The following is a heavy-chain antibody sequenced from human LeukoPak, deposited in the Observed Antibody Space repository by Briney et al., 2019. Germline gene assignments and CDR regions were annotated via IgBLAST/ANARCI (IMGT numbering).Heavy chain of an antibody. CDR1: GFSFRDFW. Sequence: TGGSLRHSXAASGFSFRDFWMTWVRQAPGKGLEWVANINQGGSVKYYVDSVKGRFTIPRDDAESSLYVQMNSLRDEDTAVYYCARFGYSGWNLEYWGQGTLVTVSS. V-gene: IGHV3-7*01. CDR3: ARFGYSGWNLEY. CDR2: INQGGSVK. D-gene: IGHD5-12*01. J-gene: IGHJ4*02.